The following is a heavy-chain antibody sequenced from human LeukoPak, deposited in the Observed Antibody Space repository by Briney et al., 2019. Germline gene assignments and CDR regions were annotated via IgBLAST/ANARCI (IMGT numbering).Heavy chain of an antibody. CDR2: IYYSGST. CDR1: GGSISSSSYY. CDR3: ARSRWELLLAWFDP. J-gene: IGHJ5*02. Sequence: SETLSLTCTVSGGSISSSSYYWGWIRQPPGKGLEWIGSIYYSGSTYYNPSLKSRVTISVDTSKNQFSLKLSSVTAADTAVYYCARSRWELLLAWFDPWGQGTLVTVSS. D-gene: IGHD1-26*01. V-gene: IGHV4-39*01.